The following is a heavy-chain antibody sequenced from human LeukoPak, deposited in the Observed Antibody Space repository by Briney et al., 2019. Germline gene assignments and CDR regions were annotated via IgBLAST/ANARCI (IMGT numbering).Heavy chain of an antibody. D-gene: IGHD2-21*02. V-gene: IGHV3-74*01. CDR2: INTDGTST. Sequence: GGSLRLSCSASGFTFSSYAMHWVRQAPGKGLVWVSRINTDGTSTSYADSVKGRFTISRDNAKNTVDLQMNSLRGEDTAVYYCARDAGDCGGDCPRWFDPWGQGTLVTVSS. J-gene: IGHJ5*02. CDR3: ARDAGDCGGDCPRWFDP. CDR1: GFTFSSYA.